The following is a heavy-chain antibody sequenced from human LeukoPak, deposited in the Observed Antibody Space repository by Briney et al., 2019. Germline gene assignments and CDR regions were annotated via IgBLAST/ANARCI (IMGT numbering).Heavy chain of an antibody. Sequence: PSETLSLTCTVSGYSISSDYYWGWIRQPPGKGLEWIGSVYHSGTTYHNPPLKSRVTMSVDTSKNQFSLTLTSVTAADTALYYCTRELAGTTVEDWGQGTLVTVSS. V-gene: IGHV4-38-2*02. CDR1: GYSISSDYY. CDR2: VYHSGTT. D-gene: IGHD1-1*01. CDR3: TRELAGTTVED. J-gene: IGHJ4*02.